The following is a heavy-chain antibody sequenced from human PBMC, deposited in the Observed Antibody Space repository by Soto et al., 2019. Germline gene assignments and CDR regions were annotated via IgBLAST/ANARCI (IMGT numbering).Heavy chain of an antibody. CDR3: ERDRQNLF. D-gene: IGHD3-10*01. CDR2: ISSSGTTI. Sequence: PWVSXRLSCATSVFTLINYNINWFRQAPGKGPEWVSYISSSGTTIYYAGSVKGRFTISRDNAKNSLYLQMNSLRDEDKAVYYCERDRQNLFWGQGTLVTVSS. V-gene: IGHV3-48*02. CDR1: VFTLINYN. J-gene: IGHJ4*02.